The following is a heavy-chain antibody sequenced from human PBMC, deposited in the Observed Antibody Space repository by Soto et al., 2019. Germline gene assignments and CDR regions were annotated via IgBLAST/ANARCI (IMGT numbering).Heavy chain of an antibody. CDR1: GFTFSSYS. V-gene: IGHV3-48*02. CDR3: ARASMAAAPFLMDYYYGMDV. D-gene: IGHD3-3*02. Sequence: VQLVESGGGLVQPGGSLRLSCAASGFTFSSYSMNWVRQAPGKGLEWVSYISSSSSTIYYADSVKGRFTISRDNGKNSLYLQMIGLRDEDTAVYYCARASMAAAPFLMDYYYGMDVWGQGTTVTVSS. J-gene: IGHJ6*02. CDR2: ISSSSSTI.